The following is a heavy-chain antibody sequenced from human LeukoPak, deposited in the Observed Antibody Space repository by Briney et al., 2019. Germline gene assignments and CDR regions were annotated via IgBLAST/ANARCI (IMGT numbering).Heavy chain of an antibody. Sequence: PGGSLRLSCAASGFTFSNHGMHWVRQAPGKGLEWVAVISYDGSDKYYADSVKGRFTISRDNSKNALYLQMNSLRGEDTAVYYCAKRRTVDTALVTHNYGMDVWGQGTTVTVSS. D-gene: IGHD5-18*01. J-gene: IGHJ6*02. V-gene: IGHV3-30*18. CDR3: AKRRTVDTALVTHNYGMDV. CDR1: GFTFSNHG. CDR2: ISYDGSDK.